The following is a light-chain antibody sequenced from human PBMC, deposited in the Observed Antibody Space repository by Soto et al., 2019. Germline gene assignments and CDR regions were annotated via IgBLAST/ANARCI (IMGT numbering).Light chain of an antibody. CDR1: QSVSSSY. CDR2: GAS. J-gene: IGKJ1*01. Sequence: EIVLTQSPGTLSFSPGERATLSCRASQSVSSSYLAWDQQKPGQAPRLLIYGASSRATGIPDRFSGSGSGTDFTLTISRLEPEDFAVYYCQQYGSSQWTFGQGTKVESK. V-gene: IGKV3-20*01. CDR3: QQYGSSQWT.